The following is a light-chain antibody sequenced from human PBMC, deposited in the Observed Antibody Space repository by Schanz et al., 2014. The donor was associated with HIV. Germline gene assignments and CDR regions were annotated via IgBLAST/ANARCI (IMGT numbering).Light chain of an antibody. CDR1: QSISIS. J-gene: IGKJ2*01. CDR2: ATS. CDR3: QQSYSATPYT. Sequence: DIQMTQSPSSLSASVGDRVTITCRASQSISISLNWYQQKPGKAPRLLIYATSLLHTGVPSRFSGSGSGTHFTLTITSLQFDDFATSYCQQSYSATPYTFGQGTRLEIK. V-gene: IGKV1-39*01.